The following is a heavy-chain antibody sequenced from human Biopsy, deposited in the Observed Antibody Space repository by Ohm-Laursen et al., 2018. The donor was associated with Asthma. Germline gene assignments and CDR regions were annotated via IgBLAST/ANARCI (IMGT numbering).Heavy chain of an antibody. Sequence: TLSLTCIVSGGSISSDDYYWSWIRQAPGKGLEWIAYIHSSGDTYYSPSLKSRVSISLDTSKNQFSLRLTSVTAADTAVYYCARDRAMISETWGQGTLVTVSS. CDR1: GGSISSDDYY. CDR2: IHSSGDT. J-gene: IGHJ5*02. D-gene: IGHD3-22*01. V-gene: IGHV4-30-4*01. CDR3: ARDRAMISET.